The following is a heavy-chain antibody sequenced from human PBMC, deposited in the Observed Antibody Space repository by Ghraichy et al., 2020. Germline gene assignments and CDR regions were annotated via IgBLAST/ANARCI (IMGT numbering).Heavy chain of an antibody. CDR1: GFSLDTYS. V-gene: IGHV3-21*01. CDR2: IESGGSFT. D-gene: IGHD3-3*01. J-gene: IGHJ1*01. Sequence: GGSLRLSCAVSGFSLDTYSLNWVRQAPGKGLEWVSSIESGGSFTFYAESVKGRFTISRDNSKNSVYLQLNSLRAEDTAVYYCARGDQTLFGVVTVEYFQHWGQDTLVTVSS. CDR3: ARGDQTLFGVVTVEYFQH.